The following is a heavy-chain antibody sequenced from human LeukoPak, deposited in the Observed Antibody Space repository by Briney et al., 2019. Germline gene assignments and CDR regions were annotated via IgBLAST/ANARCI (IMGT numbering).Heavy chain of an antibody. D-gene: IGHD4-17*01. Sequence: GGSLRLSCAASGFTFSSYAMHWVRQAPGKGLEWVAVISYDGSNKYYADSVKGRFTISRDNSKNTLYLQMNSLRAGDTAVYYCARDTFVMTTVTIPGYWGQGTLVTVSS. CDR3: ARDTFVMTTVTIPGY. CDR2: ISYDGSNK. CDR1: GFTFSSYA. V-gene: IGHV3-30*04. J-gene: IGHJ4*02.